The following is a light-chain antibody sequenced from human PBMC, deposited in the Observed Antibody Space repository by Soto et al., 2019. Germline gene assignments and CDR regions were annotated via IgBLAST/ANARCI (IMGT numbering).Light chain of an antibody. V-gene: IGKV3-20*01. CDR2: GAS. CDR3: QQYGSSPET. CDR1: QSVSSY. Sequence: EMILTQSPDTLSLSPGERATLSCRASQSVSSYLAWYQQKPGQAPRLLIYGASSRATGIPDRFSGSGSGTDFTLTISRLEPEDFAVYFCQQYGSSPETFGQGTKVDIK. J-gene: IGKJ1*01.